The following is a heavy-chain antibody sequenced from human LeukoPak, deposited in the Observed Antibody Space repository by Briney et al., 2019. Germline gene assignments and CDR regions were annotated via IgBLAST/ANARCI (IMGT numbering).Heavy chain of an antibody. D-gene: IGHD4-11*01. V-gene: IGHV4-38-2*02. CDR3: ATGSTVTDLN. CDR2: IYHSGST. Sequence: PSETLSLTCTVSGYSISSGYYWGWIRQPPGKGLEWIGSIYHSGSTYYNPSLKSRVTISVDTSKNQFSLKLSSVTAADTAVYYCATGSTVTDLNWGQGTLVTVSS. CDR1: GYSISSGYY. J-gene: IGHJ4*02.